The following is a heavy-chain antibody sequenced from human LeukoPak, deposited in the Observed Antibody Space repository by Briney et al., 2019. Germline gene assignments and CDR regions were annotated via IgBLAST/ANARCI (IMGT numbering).Heavy chain of an antibody. Sequence: GGSLRLSCGASGFTFNTYSMNWVRQAPGKGLEWVSYISSTSTTIYYADSVKGRFTISRGNAKNTLYLQMNSLSGEDTAVYYCARALGSSSDFWGQGTLVTVSS. CDR2: ISSTSTTI. D-gene: IGHD1-26*01. V-gene: IGHV3-48*04. J-gene: IGHJ4*02. CDR1: GFTFNTYS. CDR3: ARALGSSSDF.